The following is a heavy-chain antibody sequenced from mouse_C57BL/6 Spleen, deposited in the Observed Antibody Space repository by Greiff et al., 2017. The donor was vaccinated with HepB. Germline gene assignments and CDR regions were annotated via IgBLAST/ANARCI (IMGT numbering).Heavy chain of an antibody. CDR3: AITVVAGAPFAY. CDR2: IDPSDSYT. Sequence: VQLQQPGAELVKPGASVKLSCKASGYTFTSYWMQWVKQRPGQGLEWIGEIDPSDSYTNYNQKFKGKATLTVDTSSSTAYMQLSSLTSEDSAVYYCAITVVAGAPFAYWGQGTLVTVSA. J-gene: IGHJ3*01. V-gene: IGHV1-50*01. D-gene: IGHD1-1*01. CDR1: GYTFTSYW.